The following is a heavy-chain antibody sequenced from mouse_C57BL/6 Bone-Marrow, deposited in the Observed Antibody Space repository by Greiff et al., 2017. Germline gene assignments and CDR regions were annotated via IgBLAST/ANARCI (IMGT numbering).Heavy chain of an antibody. V-gene: IGHV1-59*01. CDR1: GYTFTSYW. Sequence: QVQLQQPGAELVRPGTSVKLSCKASGYTFTSYWMHWVKQRPGQGLEWIGVIDPSDSYTNYNQKFKGKATLTVDTSSSTAYMQLSSLTSEDSAVYYCARFIYYYGSSYLAYWGQGTLVTVSA. CDR2: IDPSDSYT. CDR3: ARFIYYYGSSYLAY. J-gene: IGHJ3*01. D-gene: IGHD1-1*01.